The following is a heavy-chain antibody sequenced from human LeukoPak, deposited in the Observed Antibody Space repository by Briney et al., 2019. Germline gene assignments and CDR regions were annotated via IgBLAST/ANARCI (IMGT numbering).Heavy chain of an antibody. Sequence: PGVSLRLYCAASGFTISNYWMSWVRQAPGKGLEWVANRKRHGSEKYYVDSVKGRFTISRDNAKNSLYLQMNSLRAEDTAVYCCARAPAIFGVVIVPGYWGQGTLVTVSS. J-gene: IGHJ4*02. CDR3: ARAPAIFGVVIVPGY. CDR1: GFTISNYW. CDR2: RKRHGSEK. V-gene: IGHV3-7*01. D-gene: IGHD3-3*01.